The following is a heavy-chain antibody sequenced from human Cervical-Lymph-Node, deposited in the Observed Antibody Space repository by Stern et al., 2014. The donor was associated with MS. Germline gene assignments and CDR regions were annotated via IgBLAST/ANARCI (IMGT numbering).Heavy chain of an antibody. CDR2: ISYDGSFK. Sequence: VQLVESGGGVVQPGRSLRLSCAASGFSFSSYTLHWVRQAPGKGLEWVAAISYDGSFKYYADSVKGRFTISRDNPKNTLFLQMNSLRAGDTAMYYCGRGWLQWNALDIWGQGTMVTVSS. CDR3: GRGWLQWNALDI. J-gene: IGHJ3*02. CDR1: GFSFSSYT. V-gene: IGHV3-30*04. D-gene: IGHD5-24*01.